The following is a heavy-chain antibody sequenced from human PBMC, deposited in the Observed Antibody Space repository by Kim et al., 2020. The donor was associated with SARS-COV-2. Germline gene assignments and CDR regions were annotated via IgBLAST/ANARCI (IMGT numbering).Heavy chain of an antibody. CDR1: GESLSGHY. D-gene: IGHD3-3*01. CDR3: ARGRGYYGGIGPDY. CDR2: INHSGST. Sequence: SETLSLTCSVYGESLSGHYWNWIRQPPGKGLEWIGEINHSGSTNYNPSLKSRVTISLDTSKNHFSLNLSFLTAADTAVYYCARGRGYYGGIGPDY. J-gene: IGHJ4*01. V-gene: IGHV4-34*01.